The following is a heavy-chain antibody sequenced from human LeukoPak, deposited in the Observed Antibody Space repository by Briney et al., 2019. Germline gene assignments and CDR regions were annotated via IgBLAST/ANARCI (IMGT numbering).Heavy chain of an antibody. CDR1: GYTFTGYY. CDR3: ARSYYGSGSYLPKYYFDY. Sequence: ASVKVSCKASGYTFTGYYMHWVRQAPGQGLEWMGWINPNSGGTNYAQKFQGRVTMTRDTSISTAYMELSRLRSDDTAVYYCARSYYGSGSYLPKYYFDYRGQGTLVTVSS. V-gene: IGHV1-2*02. D-gene: IGHD3-10*01. J-gene: IGHJ4*02. CDR2: INPNSGGT.